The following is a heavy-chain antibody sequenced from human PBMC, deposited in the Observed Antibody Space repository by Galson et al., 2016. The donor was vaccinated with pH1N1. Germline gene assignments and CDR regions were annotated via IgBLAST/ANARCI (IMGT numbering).Heavy chain of an antibody. CDR3: ARAVGGGSCH. Sequence: SLRLSCAASGFPFSTYWMHWVRQAPGKGLEWVANINQDGSAKYYVDSVKGRFTISRDNAKNSVYLQMNSLRAEGTAVYYCARAVGGGSCHWGQGTLVTVSS. CDR1: GFPFSTYW. V-gene: IGHV3-7*05. D-gene: IGHD2-15*01. J-gene: IGHJ4*02. CDR2: INQDGSAK.